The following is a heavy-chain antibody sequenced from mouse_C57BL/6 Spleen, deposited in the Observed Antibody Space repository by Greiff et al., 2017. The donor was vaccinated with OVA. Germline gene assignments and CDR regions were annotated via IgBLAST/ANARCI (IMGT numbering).Heavy chain of an antibody. J-gene: IGHJ3*01. D-gene: IGHD1-1*01. CDR3: ARREVLRAWFAY. Sequence: QVQLQQPGAELVKPGASVKMSCKASGYTFTSYWITWVKQRPGQGLEWIGDIYPGSGSTNYNEKFKSKATLTVDTSSSTAYMQLSSLTSEDAAVYYCARREVLRAWFAYWGQGTLVTVSA. CDR2: IYPGSGST. CDR1: GYTFTSYW. V-gene: IGHV1-55*01.